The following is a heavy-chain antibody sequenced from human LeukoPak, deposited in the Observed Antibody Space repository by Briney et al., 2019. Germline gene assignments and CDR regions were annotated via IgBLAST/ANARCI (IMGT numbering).Heavy chain of an antibody. CDR3: ARARDGYILECGFDC. Sequence: GGSLRLSCAASGFTFSSYAVHWVRQAPGKGLEWVALISHDGRNKYYADSVEGRFSISRDNSKNTVYMQMNSLRPDDTAVYYCARARDGYILECGFDCWGQGTLVTVSS. V-gene: IGHV3-30*04. J-gene: IGHJ4*02. CDR1: GFTFSSYA. D-gene: IGHD5-24*01. CDR2: ISHDGRNK.